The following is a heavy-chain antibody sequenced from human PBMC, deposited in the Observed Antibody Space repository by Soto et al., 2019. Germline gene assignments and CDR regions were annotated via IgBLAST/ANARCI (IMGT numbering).Heavy chain of an antibody. CDR1: GFTFSNYA. J-gene: IGHJ4*02. CDR2: VTDGGGDT. V-gene: IGHV3-23*01. CDR3: AKGSAGSRTYYFDH. D-gene: IGHD6-13*01. Sequence: GGSLRLSCAASGFTFSNYAMGWVRQAPGKGLEWFSAVTDGGGDTYYADSVKGRFTISRDNSDNTLYLQMNSLRADDTAVYYCAKGSAGSRTYYFDHWGQGTLVTVSS.